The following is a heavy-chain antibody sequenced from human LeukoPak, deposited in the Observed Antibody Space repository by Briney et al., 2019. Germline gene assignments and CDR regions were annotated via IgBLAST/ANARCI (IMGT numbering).Heavy chain of an antibody. Sequence: SETLSLTCTLSGGSIRSSYWSWIRQPPGKGLEWMGHIYYSGTTSGSTNYNPSLKSRVTISVDTSKNQFSLQVRSVTAADTAVYYCARGSGRYYYYGVDVWGQGTTVTVSS. J-gene: IGHJ6*02. D-gene: IGHD7-27*01. CDR3: ARGSGRYYYYGVDV. V-gene: IGHV4-59*01. CDR1: GGSIRSSY. CDR2: IYYSGTTSGST.